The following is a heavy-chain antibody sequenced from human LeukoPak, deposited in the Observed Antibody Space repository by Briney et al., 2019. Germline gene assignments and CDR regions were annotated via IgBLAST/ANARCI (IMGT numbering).Heavy chain of an antibody. CDR1: GFTFSSYG. D-gene: IGHD3-10*01. Sequence: PGGSLRLSCAASGFTFSSYGMHWVRQAPGKGLEWVSILYSAGDIYYVDSVKGRFTISRDNSRNTLYLQMNSLRVEDSAVYYCARDRAPPTSWYFDLWGRGTLVTVSS. V-gene: IGHV3-53*01. J-gene: IGHJ2*01. CDR2: LYSAGDI. CDR3: ARDRAPPTSWYFDL.